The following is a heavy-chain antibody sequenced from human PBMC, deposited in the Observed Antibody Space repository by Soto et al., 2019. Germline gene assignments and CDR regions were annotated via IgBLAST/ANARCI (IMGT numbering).Heavy chain of an antibody. CDR3: ARRGYSGYEIDY. CDR2: ISSNGGST. CDR1: GFTFSSYA. V-gene: IGHV3-64*01. D-gene: IGHD5-12*01. J-gene: IGHJ4*02. Sequence: PGGSLRLSCAASGFTFSSYAMHWVRQAPGKGLEYVSDISSNGGSTYYANSVKGRFTISRDNSKNTLYLQMGSLRAEDMAVYDCARRGYSGYEIDYWGQGTLVTVSS.